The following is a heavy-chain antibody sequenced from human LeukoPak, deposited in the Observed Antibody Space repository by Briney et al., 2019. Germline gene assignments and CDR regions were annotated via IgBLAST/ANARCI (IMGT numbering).Heavy chain of an antibody. J-gene: IGHJ4*02. V-gene: IGHV5-51*01. D-gene: IGHD3-22*01. CDR1: GYSFTSYW. Sequence: GESLKISCKGSGYSFTSYWIGWVRQMPGKGLEWMGIIYPGDSDTRYSPSFQGQVTISADKSISTAYLQWSSLKASDTAMYYCARLFPPYYYDSSGYYEFDYWGQGTLVTVSS. CDR3: ARLFPPYYYDSSGYYEFDY. CDR2: IYPGDSDT.